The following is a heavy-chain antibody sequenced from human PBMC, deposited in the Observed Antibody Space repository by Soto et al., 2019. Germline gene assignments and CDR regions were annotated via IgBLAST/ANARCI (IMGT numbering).Heavy chain of an antibody. J-gene: IGHJ4*02. V-gene: IGHV3-23*01. CDR3: AKDQSNSNPLYYFDF. D-gene: IGHD3-22*01. Sequence: GSVKLSCAAAGLTFSSYAMSWVRQAPGKGLEWVSAISGSGGSTYYADSVKGRFTISRDNSKNTLYLQMNSLRAEDTAIYYCAKDQSNSNPLYYFDFWGPGTLVTVYS. CDR2: ISGSGGST. CDR1: GLTFSSYA.